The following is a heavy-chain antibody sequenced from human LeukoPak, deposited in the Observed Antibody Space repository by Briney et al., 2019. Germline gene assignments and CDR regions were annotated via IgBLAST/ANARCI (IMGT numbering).Heavy chain of an antibody. D-gene: IGHD5-12*01. Sequence: PGGSLRLSCAASGFTFSSYEMNWVRQAPGKGLEWVSYISSSGSTIYYADSVKGRFTISRDNAKNSLYLQMNSLRAEDTAVYYCARGGGDDVDIVPFDYWGQGTLVTVSS. J-gene: IGHJ4*02. CDR3: ARGGGDDVDIVPFDY. CDR2: ISSSGSTI. CDR1: GFTFSSYE. V-gene: IGHV3-48*03.